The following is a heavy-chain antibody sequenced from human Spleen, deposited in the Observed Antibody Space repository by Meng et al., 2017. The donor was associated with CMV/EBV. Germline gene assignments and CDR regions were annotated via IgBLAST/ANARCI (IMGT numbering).Heavy chain of an antibody. CDR3: AREWSTSGWNYFDS. V-gene: IGHV4-34*01. CDR1: GGSFSAYY. Sequence: SETLSLTCAVYGGSFSAYYWSWIRQPPGKGLEWIGEINHSGTTNYNPSLKSRVTISVDTSKNQFSLKLSSVTAADTAVYWCAREWSTSGWNYFDSWGQGTLVTVSS. D-gene: IGHD6-25*01. J-gene: IGHJ4*02. CDR2: INHSGTT.